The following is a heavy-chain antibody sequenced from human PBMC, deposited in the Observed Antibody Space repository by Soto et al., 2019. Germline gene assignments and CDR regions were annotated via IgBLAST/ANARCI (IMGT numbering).Heavy chain of an antibody. CDR3: AREEFEDGRGHFDY. V-gene: IGHV3-30-3*01. D-gene: IGHD3-22*01. CDR2: ISYGGVNN. Sequence: GGSLRLSCAASGFTFSTSVMHWVRQAPGKGLEWMAIISYGGVNNYYADSVKGRFTISRDISESTLYLQMNSLRTEDTAVYYCAREEFEDGRGHFDYWGQGTLVTVSS. J-gene: IGHJ4*02. CDR1: GFTFSTSV.